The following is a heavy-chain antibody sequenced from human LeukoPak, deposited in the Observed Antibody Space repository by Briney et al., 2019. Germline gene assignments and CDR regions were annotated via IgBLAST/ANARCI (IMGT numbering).Heavy chain of an antibody. V-gene: IGHV3-30-3*01. CDR1: GFTFSSYA. D-gene: IGHD6-19*01. J-gene: IGHJ6*02. Sequence: PGGSLSLSCAASGFTFSSYAMHWVRQAPGKGLEWVAVISYDGSNKYYADSVKGRFTISRDNSKNTLYLQMNSLRAEDTAVYYCARDRALQWLAPEGYGMDVWGQGTTVTVSS. CDR2: ISYDGSNK. CDR3: ARDRALQWLAPEGYGMDV.